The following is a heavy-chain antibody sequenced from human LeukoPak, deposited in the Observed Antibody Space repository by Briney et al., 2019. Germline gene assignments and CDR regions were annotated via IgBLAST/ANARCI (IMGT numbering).Heavy chain of an antibody. D-gene: IGHD3-16*01. J-gene: IGHJ4*02. CDR3: ARGVGDLDY. CDR2: VIPILGIA. Sequence: AASVKVSCKASGGTFSSYTISWVRQAPGQGLEWMGRVIPILGIANYAQKFQGRVTITADKSTSTAYVELSSLRSEDTAVYYCARGVGDLDYWGQGTLVTVSS. V-gene: IGHV1-69*02. CDR1: GGTFSSYT.